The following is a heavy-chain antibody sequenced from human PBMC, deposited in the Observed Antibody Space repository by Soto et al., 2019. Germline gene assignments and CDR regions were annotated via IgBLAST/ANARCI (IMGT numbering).Heavy chain of an antibody. CDR1: GGTFSSYA. V-gene: IGHV1-69*13. CDR2: IIPIFGTA. Sequence: GASVKVSCKASGGTFSSYAISWVRQAPGQGLEWMGGIIPIFGTANYAQKFQGRVTITADESTSTAYMEPSSLRSEDTAVYYCARDGSYGAPDYWGQGTLVTVSS. J-gene: IGHJ4*02. CDR3: ARDGSYGAPDY. D-gene: IGHD4-17*01.